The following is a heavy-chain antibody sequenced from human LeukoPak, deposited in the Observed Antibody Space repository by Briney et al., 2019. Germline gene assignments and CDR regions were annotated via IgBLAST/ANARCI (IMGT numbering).Heavy chain of an antibody. CDR1: GFTVSNNY. V-gene: IGHV3-66*02. CDR3: VKGHYGGNSGYFDY. J-gene: IGHJ4*02. CDR2: IYAGGYT. D-gene: IGHD4-23*01. Sequence: PGGSLRLSCAASGFTVSNNYMSWVRQAPGKGLEWVSIIYAGGYTYYADSVKDVFTISRDNSKNTLYLQMSSLRAEDTAVYYCVKGHYGGNSGYFDYWGQGTLVTVSS.